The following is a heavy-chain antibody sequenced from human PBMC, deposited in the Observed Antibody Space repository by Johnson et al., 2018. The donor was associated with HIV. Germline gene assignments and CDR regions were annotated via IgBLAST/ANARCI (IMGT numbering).Heavy chain of an antibody. Sequence: QVQLVDSGGGLVKPGGSLRLSCAASGFTFSSYAMHWVRQAPGKGLEWVAVISYDGSNKYYADSVKGRFTISRDNSKNTLYLQMNSLRAEDTAVYYCALILTERDAFDIWGQGTMVTVSS. J-gene: IGHJ3*02. CDR3: ALILTERDAFDI. D-gene: IGHD3-9*01. V-gene: IGHV3-30-3*01. CDR1: GFTFSSYA. CDR2: ISYDGSNK.